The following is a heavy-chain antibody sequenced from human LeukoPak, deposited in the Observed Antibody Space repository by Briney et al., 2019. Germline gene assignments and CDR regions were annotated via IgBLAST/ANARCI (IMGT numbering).Heavy chain of an antibody. CDR3: ASGGYCSTSTCYNDY. CDR2: INPNSGGT. V-gene: IGHV1-2*02. D-gene: IGHD2-2*02. CDR1: GYTFTNYY. Sequence: GASVKVSCKASGYTFTNYYMHWVRQAPGQGLEWMGWINPNSGGTNYAQNFQGRVTMTRDTSISTAYMELSRLTSDDTAVYFCASGGYCSTSTCYNDYWGQGTLVTVSS. J-gene: IGHJ4*02.